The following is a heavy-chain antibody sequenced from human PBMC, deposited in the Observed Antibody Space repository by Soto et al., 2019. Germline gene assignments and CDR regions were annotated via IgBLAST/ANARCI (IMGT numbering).Heavy chain of an antibody. V-gene: IGHV1-46*01. CDR1: GYTCPSYY. D-gene: IGHD4-4*01. CDR3: ARESKLYYYYGMDV. Sequence: GASSKVSWHASGYTCPSYYMHWVRQAPGQVLEWMGIINPSGGSTSYAQKFQGRVTMTRDTSTSTVYMELSSLRSEDTAVYYCARESKLYYYYGMDVWGQGTTVT. J-gene: IGHJ6*02. CDR2: INPSGGST.